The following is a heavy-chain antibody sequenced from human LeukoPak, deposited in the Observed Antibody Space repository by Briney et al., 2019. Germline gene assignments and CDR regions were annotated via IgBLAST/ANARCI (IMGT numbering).Heavy chain of an antibody. CDR3: ADLDYDSSGPDPPLDY. J-gene: IGHJ4*02. CDR1: GFTFSSYA. D-gene: IGHD3-22*01. V-gene: IGHV3-30*04. Sequence: PGRSLRLSCAASGFTFSSYAMHWVRQAPGKGLEWVAVISYDGSNKYYADSVKGRFTISRDNSKNTLYLQMISLRAEDTAVYYCADLDYDSSGPDPPLDYWGQGTLVTVSS. CDR2: ISYDGSNK.